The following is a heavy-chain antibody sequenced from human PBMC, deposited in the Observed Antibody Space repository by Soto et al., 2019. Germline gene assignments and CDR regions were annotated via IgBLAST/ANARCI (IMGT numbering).Heavy chain of an antibody. CDR2: TYYRSRFFS. Sequence: SQTLSLTCVISGDSVSSYSAAWNWIRQSPSGGLEWLGRTYYRSRFFSDYAESVKSRIIINPDTSKNQFSLQLKSVTPEDTAVYYCVRDRYRSSGWFDPWGQGTPVTVSS. V-gene: IGHV6-1*01. J-gene: IGHJ5*02. CDR1: GDSVSSYSAA. D-gene: IGHD3-10*01. CDR3: VRDRYRSSGWFDP.